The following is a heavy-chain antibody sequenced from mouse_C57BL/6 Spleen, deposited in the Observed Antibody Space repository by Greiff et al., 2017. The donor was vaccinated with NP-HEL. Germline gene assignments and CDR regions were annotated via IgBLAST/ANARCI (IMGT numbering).Heavy chain of an antibody. V-gene: IGHV10-1*01. CDR3: VRLYGYDDGVYYYAMDY. J-gene: IGHJ4*01. Sequence: EVQLVESGGGLVQPKGSLKLSCAASGFSFNTYAMNWVRQAPGKGLEWVARIRSKSNNYATYYADSVKDRFTISRDDSESMLYLQMNNLKTEDTAMYYCVRLYGYDDGVYYYAMDYWGQGTSVTVSS. CDR2: IRSKSNNYAT. CDR1: GFSFNTYA. D-gene: IGHD2-2*01.